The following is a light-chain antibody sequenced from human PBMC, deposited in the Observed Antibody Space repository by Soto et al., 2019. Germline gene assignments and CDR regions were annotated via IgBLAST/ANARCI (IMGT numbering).Light chain of an antibody. CDR3: QQFSSHFPT. J-gene: IGKJ3*01. Sequence: DIQMTQFPSSLSASVGDRVIITCRASQSIGSGLAWYRQKPGKAPELLIYKASSLKSGVPLRLSGSGSDTTFTLTIESLQPEDFAIYFCQQFSSHFPTFGRGTKVDIK. CDR2: KAS. CDR1: QSIGSG. V-gene: IGKV1-5*03.